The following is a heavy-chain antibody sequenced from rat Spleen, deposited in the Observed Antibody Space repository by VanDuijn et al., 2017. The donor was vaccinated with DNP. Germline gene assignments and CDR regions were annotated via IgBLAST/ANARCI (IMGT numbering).Heavy chain of an antibody. CDR3: ARSTMMVVITRAMDA. V-gene: IGHV3-3*01. D-gene: IGHD1-12*02. CDR1: GYSITSSYR. J-gene: IGHJ4*01. Sequence: EVQLQESGPGLVKPSQSLSLTCSVTGYSITSSYRWNWIRKFPGNKLEWMGSVNSAGTTNYNPSLKSRISNTRDTSKNQLFLQVTSVTTEDTATYYCARSTMMVVITRAMDAWGQGTSVTVSS. CDR2: VNSAGTT.